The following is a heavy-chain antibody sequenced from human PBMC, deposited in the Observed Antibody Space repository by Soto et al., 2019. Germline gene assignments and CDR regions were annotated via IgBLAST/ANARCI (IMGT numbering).Heavy chain of an antibody. CDR2: IFHGGST. J-gene: IGHJ4*02. D-gene: IGHD3-22*01. CDR3: ARPHYDSNTFYSFFDY. Sequence: QVQLQQWGAGLLKPSETLSLTCAVYDGSFSGYYWSWIRQPPGKGLEWIGQIFHGGSTNYSPSLKSRVTISLDTSRKQFFLELTSVTAADTAVYYCARPHYDSNTFYSFFDYWGQGTLVTVSS. CDR1: DGSFSGYY. V-gene: IGHV4-34*12.